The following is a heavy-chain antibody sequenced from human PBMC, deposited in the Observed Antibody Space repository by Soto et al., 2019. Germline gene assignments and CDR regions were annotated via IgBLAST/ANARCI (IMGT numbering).Heavy chain of an antibody. CDR1: GFIFGAHA. CDR2: INWIGGST. D-gene: IGHD3-16*01. J-gene: IGHJ4*02. CDR3: ARHGGTPDLYFDY. Sequence: GGSLRLSCAASGFIFGAHAMSWVRQAPGKGLEWVSAINWIGGSTNYADSMKDRFTISRDNAKNSFYLQMSSLRAEDTALYYCARHGGTPDLYFDYWGQGTPVTAPQ. V-gene: IGHV3-20*04.